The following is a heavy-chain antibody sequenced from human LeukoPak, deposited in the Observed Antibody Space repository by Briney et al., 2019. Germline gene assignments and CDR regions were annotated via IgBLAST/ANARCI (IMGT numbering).Heavy chain of an antibody. CDR1: GFTFSSYG. CDR2: ISGSGGST. D-gene: IGHD6-19*01. V-gene: IGHV3-23*01. J-gene: IGHJ5*02. CDR3: AKDKRMAVAGTWFDP. Sequence: GGSLRLSCAASGFTFSSYGMSWVRQAPGKGLEWVSAISGSGGSTYYADSVKGRFTISRDNSKNTLYLQMNSLRAEDTAVYYCAKDKRMAVAGTWFDPWGQGTLVTVSS.